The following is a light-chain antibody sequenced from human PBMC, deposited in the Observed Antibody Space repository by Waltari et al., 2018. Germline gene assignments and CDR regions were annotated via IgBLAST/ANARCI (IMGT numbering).Light chain of an antibody. CDR2: DAS. V-gene: IGKV3-20*01. CDR3: QQYGRSPWT. J-gene: IGKJ1*01. CDR1: QSVSSTY. Sequence: VSTQSPGTLSLSPAERVTLSCRPSQSVSSTYLAWYQQTPGQAPRLLIYDASNRATGIADRFSGSGSGTDFTLTISRLEPEDVAVYYCQQYGRSPWTFGQGTKVEIK.